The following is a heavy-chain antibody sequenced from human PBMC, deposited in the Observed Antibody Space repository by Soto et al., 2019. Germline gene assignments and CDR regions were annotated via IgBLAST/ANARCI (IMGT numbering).Heavy chain of an antibody. D-gene: IGHD3-10*01. Sequence: GGSLRLSCAASGFTFSSYAMSWVRQAPGKGLEWVSAISGSGGSTYYADSVKGRFTISRDNSKNMLYLQMNSLRVEDTAVYYCVKDSGYYGSGSFEYWGQGTLVTVSS. CDR2: ISGSGGST. CDR3: VKDSGYYGSGSFEY. CDR1: GFTFSSYA. J-gene: IGHJ4*02. V-gene: IGHV3-23*01.